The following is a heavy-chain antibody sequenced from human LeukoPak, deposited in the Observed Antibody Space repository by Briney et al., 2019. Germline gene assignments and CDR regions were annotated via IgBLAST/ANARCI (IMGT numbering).Heavy chain of an antibody. D-gene: IGHD7-27*01. CDR2: IYPGDSDT. J-gene: IGHJ3*02. CDR3: ARPQDFGLTGMHAFDI. V-gene: IGHV5-51*01. Sequence: LNISCNGAGYVFNTYWIGLLRQMPVKVLEWMWIIYPGDSDTKYRPSFQVQVTISAEKSISTAYLQWSSLKASDTAMYYCARPQDFGLTGMHAFDIWGQGPMVTVSS. CDR1: GYVFNTYW.